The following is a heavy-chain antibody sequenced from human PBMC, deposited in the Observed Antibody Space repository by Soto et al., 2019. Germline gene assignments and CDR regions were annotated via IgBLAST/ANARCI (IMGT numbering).Heavy chain of an antibody. V-gene: IGHV1-8*01. CDR3: ARGLDHYNSGSQFDP. Sequence: ASVKVSCKASGYTFTSFDINWVRQATGQGLEWLGWMNPNSGNTGYAQKFQGRVTMTRKTSISTAYMKLSSLRSEDTAVYYCARGLDHYNSGSQFDPWGQGTFVTVSS. CDR2: MNPNSGNT. J-gene: IGHJ5*02. D-gene: IGHD3-10*01. CDR1: GYTFTSFD.